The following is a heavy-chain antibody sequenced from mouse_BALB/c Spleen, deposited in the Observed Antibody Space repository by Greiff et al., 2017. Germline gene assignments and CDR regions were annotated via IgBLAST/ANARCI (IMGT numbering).Heavy chain of an antibody. J-gene: IGHJ2*01. Sequence: EVQRVESGAELVKPGASVKLSCTASGFNIKDTYMHWVKQRPEQGLEWIGRIDPANGNTKYDPKFQGKATITADTSSNTAYLQLSSLTSEDTAVYYCATSSYYFDYWGQGTTLTVSS. CDR1: GFNIKDTY. CDR2: IDPANGNT. D-gene: IGHD1-1*01. CDR3: ATSSYYFDY. V-gene: IGHV14-3*02.